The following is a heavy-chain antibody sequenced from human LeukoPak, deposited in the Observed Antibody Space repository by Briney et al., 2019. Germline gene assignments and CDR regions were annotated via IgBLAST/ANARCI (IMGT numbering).Heavy chain of an antibody. CDR3: VKACCTGGRYDR. V-gene: IGHV3-7*03. J-gene: IGHJ5*02. CDR2: INHDGTEK. Sequence: GGSLRLSCAASGFTFSSYWMTWVRQPPGRGLEWVANINHDGTEKYYVDSVKGRFTISRDNAKNSLYLQMSSLSAEDTAIYYCVKACCTGGRYDRWGQGTLVTVSS. D-gene: IGHD2-8*02. CDR1: GFTFSSYW.